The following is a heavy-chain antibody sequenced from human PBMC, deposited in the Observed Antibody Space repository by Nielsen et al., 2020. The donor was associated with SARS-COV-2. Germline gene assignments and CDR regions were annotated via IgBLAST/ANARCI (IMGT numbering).Heavy chain of an antibody. V-gene: IGHV3-66*01. CDR3: ARDRRYYDSSGYLY. J-gene: IGHJ4*02. CDR2: IYSGGST. D-gene: IGHD3-22*01. CDR1: GFTFSDYY. Sequence: GESLKISCAASGFTFSDYYMSWIRQAPGKGLEWVSVIYSGGSTYYADSVKGRFTISRDNSKNTLYLQMNSLRAEDTAVYYCARDRRYYDSSGYLYWGQGTLATVSS.